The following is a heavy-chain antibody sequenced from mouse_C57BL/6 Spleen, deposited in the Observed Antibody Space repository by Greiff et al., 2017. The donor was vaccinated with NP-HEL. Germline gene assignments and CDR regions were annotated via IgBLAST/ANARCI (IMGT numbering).Heavy chain of an antibody. Sequence: EVMLVESGGGLVQPGGSLKLSCAASGFTFSDYGMAWVRQAPRKGPEWVAFISNLAYSIYYADTVTGRFTISRENAKNTLYLEMSSLRSEDTAMYYCARHEAGTGFAYWGQGTLVTVSA. J-gene: IGHJ3*01. V-gene: IGHV5-15*04. D-gene: IGHD4-1*01. CDR2: ISNLAYSI. CDR1: GFTFSDYG. CDR3: ARHEAGTGFAY.